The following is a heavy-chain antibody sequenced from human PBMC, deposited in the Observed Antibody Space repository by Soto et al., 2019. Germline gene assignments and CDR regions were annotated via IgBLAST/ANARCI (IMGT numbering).Heavy chain of an antibody. CDR1: GFTFSSYA. D-gene: IGHD3-3*01. J-gene: IGHJ4*02. CDR2: ISGSGGST. Sequence: GGSLRLSCAASGFTFSSYAMSWVRQAPGKGLEWVSAISGSGGSTYYADSVKGRFTISWNNSKNPLYLQMNSLRAEDTAVYYCAKLNYDFWGGYSFDYWGQGTLVTVSS. V-gene: IGHV3-23*01. CDR3: AKLNYDFWGGYSFDY.